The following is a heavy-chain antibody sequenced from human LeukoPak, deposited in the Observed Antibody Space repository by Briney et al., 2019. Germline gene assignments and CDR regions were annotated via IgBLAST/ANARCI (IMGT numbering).Heavy chain of an antibody. CDR3: ARVGIGAAANYGMDV. J-gene: IGHJ6*02. CDR2: IYTSGRT. D-gene: IGHD6-13*01. Sequence: PSETLSLTCTVSGDSINSYYWSWIQQPAGKGLEWIGSIYTSGRTNYNPSLKSRVTMSVDTPKNQFSLKLSSVTAADTAVYYCARVGIGAAANYGMDVWGQGTTVTVSS. CDR1: GDSINSYY. V-gene: IGHV4-4*07.